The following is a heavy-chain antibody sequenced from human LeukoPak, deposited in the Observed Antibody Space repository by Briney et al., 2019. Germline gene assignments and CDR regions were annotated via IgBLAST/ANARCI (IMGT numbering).Heavy chain of an antibody. CDR3: ARDGYSSSSYYYYGMDV. J-gene: IGHJ6*02. CDR1: GYTFTGYY. D-gene: IGHD6-6*01. CDR2: INPNSGGT. Sequence: ASVKVSCKASGYTFTGYYMHWVRQAPGQGLEWMGRINPNSGGTNYAQKFQGRVTITADESTSTAYMELSSLRSEDTAVYYCARDGYSSSSYYYYGMDVWGQGTTVTVSS. V-gene: IGHV1-2*06.